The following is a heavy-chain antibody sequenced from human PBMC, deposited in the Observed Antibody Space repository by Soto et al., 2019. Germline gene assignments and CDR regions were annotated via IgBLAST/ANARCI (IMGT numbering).Heavy chain of an antibody. D-gene: IGHD5-18*01. CDR1: GFTFGNYW. CDR3: ARDLHEMKIWLRTDGMDV. Sequence: GGSLRLSCAASGFTFGNYWMNWVRQAPGKGLEWVANINQDGLEKYYVGSVRGRFSISRDNAKNSLYLQMNSLRIEDTAVYYCARDLHEMKIWLRTDGMDVWGQGTTVTVSS. CDR2: INQDGLEK. V-gene: IGHV3-7*01. J-gene: IGHJ6*02.